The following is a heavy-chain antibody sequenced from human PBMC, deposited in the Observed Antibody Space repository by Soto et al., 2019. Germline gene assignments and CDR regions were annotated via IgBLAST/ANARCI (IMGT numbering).Heavy chain of an antibody. Sequence: PSETLSLTCAVYGGSFSGYYWSWIRQPPGKGLEWIGEINHSGSTNYNPSLKSRVTISVDTSKNQFSLKLSSVTAADTAVYYCARGGVRSGYSIYRLAGAFDYWGQGTLVTVSS. CDR2: INHSGST. V-gene: IGHV4-34*01. CDR1: GGSFSGYY. CDR3: ARGGVRSGYSIYRLAGAFDY. D-gene: IGHD5-18*01. J-gene: IGHJ4*02.